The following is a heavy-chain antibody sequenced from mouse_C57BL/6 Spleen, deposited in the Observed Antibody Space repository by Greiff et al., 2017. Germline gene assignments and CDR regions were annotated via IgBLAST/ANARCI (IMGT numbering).Heavy chain of an antibody. Sequence: DVMLVESGGGLVKPGGSLKLSCAASGFTFSDYGMHWVRQAPEKGLEWVAYISSGSSTIYYADTVKGRFTISRDNAKNTLFLQMTSLRSEDTAMYYCARLYYYGFDYWGQGTTLTVSS. V-gene: IGHV5-17*01. CDR1: GFTFSDYG. D-gene: IGHD1-1*01. CDR3: ARLYYYGFDY. CDR2: ISSGSSTI. J-gene: IGHJ2*01.